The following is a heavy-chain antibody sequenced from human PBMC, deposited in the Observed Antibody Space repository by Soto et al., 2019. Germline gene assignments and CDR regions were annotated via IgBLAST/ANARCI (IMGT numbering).Heavy chain of an antibody. V-gene: IGHV3-23*01. Sequence: EVQLLESGGGLVQPGGSLRLSCAASGFTFSSYAMSWVRQAPGKGLEWVSGTGGSGGSTYYADSVKGRFTISRDNSKSTLYLHMNSLRAGDTAVYYCVKDPYDLHPFTYWGQGTLVTVYS. D-gene: IGHD3-3*01. CDR1: GFTFSSYA. J-gene: IGHJ4*02. CDR3: VKDPYDLHPFTY. CDR2: TGGSGGST.